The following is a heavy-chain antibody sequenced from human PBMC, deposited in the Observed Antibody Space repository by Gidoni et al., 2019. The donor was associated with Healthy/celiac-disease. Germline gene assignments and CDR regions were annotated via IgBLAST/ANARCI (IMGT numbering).Heavy chain of an antibody. V-gene: IGHV3-21*01. Sequence: EVQLVESGGGLVKPGGSLRLSCAASGFTFSSYSMNWVRQAPGKGLEWVSSISSSSSYIYYADSVKGRFTISRDNAKNSLYLQMNSLRAEDTAVYYCARDLGYSYADYYYYYGMDVWGQGTTVTVSS. J-gene: IGHJ6*02. D-gene: IGHD5-18*01. CDR3: ARDLGYSYADYYYYYGMDV. CDR2: ISSSSSYI. CDR1: GFTFSSYS.